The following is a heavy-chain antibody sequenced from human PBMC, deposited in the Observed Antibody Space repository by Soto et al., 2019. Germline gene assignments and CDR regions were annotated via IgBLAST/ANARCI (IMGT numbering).Heavy chain of an antibody. CDR3: ARGPPCR. J-gene: IGHJ4*02. CDR1: GGSISSSSYY. CDR2: IFYSGST. Sequence: PSETLSLTCTVSGGSISSSSYYWGWIRQPPGKGLEWIGSIFYSGSTYYNPSLKSRVTISVDRSKNQFSLKLSSVTAADTAVYYCARGPPCRWGQGTLVTVSS. V-gene: IGHV4-39*07.